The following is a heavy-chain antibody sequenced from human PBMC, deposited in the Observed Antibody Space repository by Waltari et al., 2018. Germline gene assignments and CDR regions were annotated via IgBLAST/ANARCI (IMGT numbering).Heavy chain of an antibody. CDR1: GFTFSHSW. J-gene: IGHJ4*02. Sequence: EVQLVESGGGLVQPGGSLRLSCAASGFTFSHSWMSWVRQAPGKGLGWVAYIKLDGSQKYYVDSGKGRFTISRDNARDSLSLQMNSLRAEDTAVYYCARDPFIAVAGHFDYWGQGTLVTVSS. D-gene: IGHD6-19*01. CDR3: ARDPFIAVAGHFDY. CDR2: IKLDGSQK. V-gene: IGHV3-7*01.